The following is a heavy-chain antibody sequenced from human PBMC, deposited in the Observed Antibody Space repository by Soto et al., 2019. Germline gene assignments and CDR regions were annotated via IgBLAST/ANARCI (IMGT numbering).Heavy chain of an antibody. V-gene: IGHV1-69*02. CDR1: GTIFSSYT. Sequence: QVQLVQSGAEVKKPGSSVRVSCKASGTIFSSYTISWVRQAPGQGLEWMGRIIPILGETNSAQKFQGRVTLTADMSTNTAYRLLNSLRLEDTAVYYCARGLVGRMDVWGQGTTVTVSS. D-gene: IGHD1-26*01. CDR3: ARGLVGRMDV. CDR2: IIPILGET. J-gene: IGHJ6*02.